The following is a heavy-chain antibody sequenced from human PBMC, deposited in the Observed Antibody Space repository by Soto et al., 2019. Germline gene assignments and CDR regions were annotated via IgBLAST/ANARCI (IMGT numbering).Heavy chain of an antibody. CDR2: IQYSGST. J-gene: IGHJ4*02. V-gene: IGHV4-59*08. CDR1: GGSISGYY. D-gene: IGHD3-16*01. CDR3: ARHTRRGSHTWYRLHAY. Sequence: QVHLQESRPGLVKPSETLSLTCTVSGGSISGYYWSWIRLPPVKGLEWIGYIQYSGSTHYNPSLTSRVTISGATSTITFHRKLNRDTAADTAVYYCARHTRRGSHTWYRLHAYWGQGTLVPVSS.